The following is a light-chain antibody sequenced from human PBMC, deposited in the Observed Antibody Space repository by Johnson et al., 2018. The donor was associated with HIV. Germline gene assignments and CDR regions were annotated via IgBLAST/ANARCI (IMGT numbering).Light chain of an antibody. V-gene: IGLV1-51*01. J-gene: IGLJ1*01. CDR2: DNN. CDR1: SSNIGNNY. CDR3: GAWDSSLSAYV. Sequence: QPVLTQPPSMSAATGQRVTISCSGSSSNIGNNYVSWYQQVPGAAPKLLIYDNNKRPSGIPGRFSGSKSGPSATLGITGLQTGDEADYYCGAWDSSLSAYVFGTGTQGTV.